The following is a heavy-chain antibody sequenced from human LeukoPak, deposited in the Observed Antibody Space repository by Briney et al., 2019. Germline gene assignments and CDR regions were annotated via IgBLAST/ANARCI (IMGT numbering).Heavy chain of an antibody. V-gene: IGHV3-15*01. CDR1: GFTVSSNY. J-gene: IGHJ4*02. CDR3: STYSHSSGWD. Sequence: GGSLRLSCAASGFTVSSNYMSWVRQAPGKGLEWVGRIKSKTDGGTTDYAAPVKGRFTISRDDSKNTLYLQMDSLKNEDTAMYYCSTYSHSSGWDWGQGTLVTVSS. CDR2: IKSKTDGGTT. D-gene: IGHD6-19*01.